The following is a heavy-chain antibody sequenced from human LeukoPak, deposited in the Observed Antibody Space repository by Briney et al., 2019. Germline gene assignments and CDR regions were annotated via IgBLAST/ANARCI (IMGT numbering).Heavy chain of an antibody. Sequence: GGSLRLSCAASGFTFSNYAMSWVRQAPGKGLEWVSSINGRGGSTYYADSVKGRFTISRDNSKNTLYLQMDSLRAEDTAIYYCANRATVTSFHYWGQGTLVTVSS. D-gene: IGHD4-11*01. J-gene: IGHJ4*02. V-gene: IGHV3-23*01. CDR3: ANRATVTSFHY. CDR2: INGRGGST. CDR1: GFTFSNYA.